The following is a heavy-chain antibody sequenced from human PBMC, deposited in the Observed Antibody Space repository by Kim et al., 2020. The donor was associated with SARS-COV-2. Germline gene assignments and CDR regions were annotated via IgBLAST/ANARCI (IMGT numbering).Heavy chain of an antibody. Sequence: YNPALKRRVTISVDTSKNQFSLKLSSVTAADTAVYYCAREYSSSHNWFDPWGQGTLVTVSS. CDR3: AREYSSSHNWFDP. J-gene: IGHJ5*02. D-gene: IGHD6-6*01. V-gene: IGHV4-59*01.